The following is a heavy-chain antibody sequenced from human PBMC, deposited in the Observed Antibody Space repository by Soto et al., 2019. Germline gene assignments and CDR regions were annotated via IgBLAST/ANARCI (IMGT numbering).Heavy chain of an antibody. CDR2: IYSGGST. CDR3: ARDYSNYFPYYYYYMDV. CDR1: GFTVSSNY. V-gene: IGHV3-66*01. J-gene: IGHJ6*03. D-gene: IGHD4-4*01. Sequence: EVQLVESGGGLVQPGGSLRLSCAASGFTVSSNYMSWVRQAPGKGLEWVSVIYSGGSTYYADSVKGRFTISRDNSKNTLYLQMSSLRAEDTAVYYCARDYSNYFPYYYYYMDVWGKGTTVTVSS.